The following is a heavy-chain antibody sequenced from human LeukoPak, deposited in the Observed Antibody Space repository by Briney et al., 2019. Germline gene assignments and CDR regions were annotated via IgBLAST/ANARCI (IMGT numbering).Heavy chain of an antibody. J-gene: IGHJ4*02. CDR3: ARGYTAGWIPYDY. CDR1: GGSMNSNSYY. V-gene: IGHV4-39*01. Sequence: SETLSLTCTVSGGSMNSNSYYWGWTRQPPGEGLEWIGSFYYTGSTYYNPSLKSRVTISADTSKNQFSLKLSSVAAADTAVYYCARGYTAGWIPYDYWGQGTLVTVSS. CDR2: FYYTGST. D-gene: IGHD5-18*01.